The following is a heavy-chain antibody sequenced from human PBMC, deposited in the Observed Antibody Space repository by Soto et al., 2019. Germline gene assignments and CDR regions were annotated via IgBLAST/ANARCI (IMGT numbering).Heavy chain of an antibody. J-gene: IGHJ4*02. D-gene: IGHD6-19*01. CDR1: GDSVSGNSDA. V-gene: IGHV6-1*01. CDR3: ARENAVAGVRYFEY. Sequence: LSQTLSLTCAISGDSVSGNSDAWNWIRQSPSNGLAWLRRTYAKSKWYNDYAASLKTRIIISRETARSKYSLWLSSVPPVDTALYGCARENAVAGVRYFEYWGRRTLVT. CDR2: TYAKSKWYN.